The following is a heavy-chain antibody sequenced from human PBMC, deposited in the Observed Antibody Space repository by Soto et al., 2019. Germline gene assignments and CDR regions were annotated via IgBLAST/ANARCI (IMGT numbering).Heavy chain of an antibody. CDR2: IKQDGSEK. J-gene: IGHJ4*01. D-gene: IGHD3-9*01. V-gene: IGHV3-7*01. CDR3: ATLRYFDSLLPGFDX. Sequence: GGSLRLSCAASGFTFSSFWMTWVRQAPGKGLEWVANIKQDGSEKYYVDSVKGRFTISRDNAKNSLFLQMNSLTAEDTAVYYCATLRYFDSLLPGFDXWGHGTLVTVS. CDR1: GFTFSSFW.